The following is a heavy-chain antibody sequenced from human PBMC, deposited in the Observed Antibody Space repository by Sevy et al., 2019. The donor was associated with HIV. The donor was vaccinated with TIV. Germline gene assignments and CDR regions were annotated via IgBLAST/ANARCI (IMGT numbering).Heavy chain of an antibody. Sequence: GGSLRLSCAASGFSFSNYAMSWVRQAPGKGLEWVSGMNAGGGGAYYADSVKGRFAISRDNSKNMVYLQMNSLRAEDTALYYCAKDRIWEQGEAFDIWGQGTMVTVSS. J-gene: IGHJ3*02. CDR1: GFSFSNYA. CDR3: AKDRIWEQGEAFDI. D-gene: IGHD1-1*01. V-gene: IGHV3-23*01. CDR2: MNAGGGGA.